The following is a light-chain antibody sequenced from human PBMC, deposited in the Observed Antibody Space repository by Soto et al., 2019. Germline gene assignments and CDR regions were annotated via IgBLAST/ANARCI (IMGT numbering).Light chain of an antibody. CDR3: QQRNNWPPVT. CDR2: GAS. Sequence: EIVLTQSPGTLALSPGERATLSCRASQSVSSNYLAWYQQKPGQAPRLLIYGASTRATGIPARFSGSGSGTEFTLTISSLQSEDFAVYYCQQRNNWPPVTFGGGTKVDI. V-gene: IGKV3-15*01. CDR1: QSVSSN. J-gene: IGKJ4*01.